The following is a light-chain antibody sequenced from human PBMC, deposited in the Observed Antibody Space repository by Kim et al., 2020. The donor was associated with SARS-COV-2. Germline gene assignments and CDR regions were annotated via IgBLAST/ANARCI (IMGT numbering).Light chain of an antibody. CDR1: NIGSKN. CDR2: RDT. Sequence: SYELTQPLSVSLALGQTAKITCAGNNIGSKNVHWYQQKPGQAPVVVIYRDTDRPSGIPERFSGSNSGNTATLTISRAQAGDEADYYCQVWDSSTYVFGTGTKVTV. V-gene: IGLV3-9*01. CDR3: QVWDSSTYV. J-gene: IGLJ1*01.